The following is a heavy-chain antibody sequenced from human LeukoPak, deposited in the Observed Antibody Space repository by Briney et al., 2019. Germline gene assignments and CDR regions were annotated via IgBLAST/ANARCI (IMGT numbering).Heavy chain of an antibody. D-gene: IGHD2/OR15-2a*01. V-gene: IGHV3-53*01. CDR1: GFSVSSSY. CDR2: TYSDGST. CDR3: ARDLSYFDY. Sequence: GGSLRLSCAVSGFSVSSSYMTWVRQAPGKGLEWVSITYSDGSTYYAESVKGRFAVSRGYSKNTLYLQMNSLRVEDTALYYCARDLSYFDYWGQGTLVTVSS. J-gene: IGHJ4*02.